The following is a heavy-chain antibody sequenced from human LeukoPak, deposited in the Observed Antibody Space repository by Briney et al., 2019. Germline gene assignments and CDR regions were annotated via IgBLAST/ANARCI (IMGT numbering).Heavy chain of an antibody. V-gene: IGHV3-11*04. Sequence: GGSLRLSCAASGFTFSDYYMSWIRQAPGKGLEWVSYISSSGSTIYYADSVKGRFTISRDNAKNSLYLQMNSLRAEDTAVYYCARDAANYDFWSGSITSNLFDPWGQGTLVTVSS. J-gene: IGHJ5*02. CDR2: ISSSGSTI. CDR1: GFTFSDYY. CDR3: ARDAANYDFWSGSITSNLFDP. D-gene: IGHD3-3*01.